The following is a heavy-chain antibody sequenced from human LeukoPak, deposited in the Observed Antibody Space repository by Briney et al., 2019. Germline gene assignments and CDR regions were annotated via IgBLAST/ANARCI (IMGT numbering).Heavy chain of an antibody. CDR1: GGSISGYY. Sequence: SETLSLTCTVFGGSISGYYWNWIRQPPGKGLQWIGYIYSSGSTNYNPSLKIRVTISLDTSNNQFSLKMTSVTAADTALFYRPRAAYDILTGYWNWFDPWGQGTLVTVSS. V-gene: IGHV4-59*01. CDR3: PRAAYDILTGYWNWFDP. D-gene: IGHD3-9*01. CDR2: IYSSGST. J-gene: IGHJ5*02.